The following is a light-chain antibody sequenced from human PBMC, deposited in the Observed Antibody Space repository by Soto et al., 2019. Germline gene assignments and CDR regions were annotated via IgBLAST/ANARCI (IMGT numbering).Light chain of an antibody. V-gene: IGLV2-14*01. CDR1: SSDVGGYNY. Sequence: QSALTQPASVSGSPGQSITISCTGTSSDVGGYNYVSWYQQHPGKAPKLMIYDVSNRPSGVSNRFSGSKSGNTASLTISGLQPEDEADYYCSSYTSSSTLLVLGTGTKVTVL. CDR3: SSYTSSSTLLV. CDR2: DVS. J-gene: IGLJ1*01.